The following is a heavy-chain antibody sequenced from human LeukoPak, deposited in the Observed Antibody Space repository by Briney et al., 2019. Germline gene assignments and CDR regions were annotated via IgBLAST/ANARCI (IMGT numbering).Heavy chain of an antibody. D-gene: IGHD2-2*01. CDR3: ARAHGHETVVVPATV. Sequence: PSETLSLTCAVSGGSISSSNWWSWVRQPPGKGLEWIGEIYHSGSTNYNPSLKSRVTISVDKSKNQFSLKLSSVTAADTAVYYCARAHGHETVVVPATVWGQGTLVTVSS. CDR1: GGSISSSNW. V-gene: IGHV4-4*02. CDR2: IYHSGST. J-gene: IGHJ4*02.